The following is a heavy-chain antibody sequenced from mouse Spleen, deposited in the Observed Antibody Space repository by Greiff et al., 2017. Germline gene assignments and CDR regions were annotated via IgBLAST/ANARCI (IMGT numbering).Heavy chain of an antibody. J-gene: IGHJ1*01. V-gene: IGHV3-6*02. CDR1: GYSITSGYY. CDR3: ARDRAGYWYFDV. CDR2: ISYDGSN. D-gene: IGHD3-3*01. Sequence: EVKLMESGPGLVKPSQSLSLTCSVTGYSITSGYYWNWIRQFPGNKLEWMGYISYDGSNNYNPSLKNRISITRDTSKNQFFLKLNSVTTEDTATYYCARDRAGYWYFDVWGAGTTVTVSS.